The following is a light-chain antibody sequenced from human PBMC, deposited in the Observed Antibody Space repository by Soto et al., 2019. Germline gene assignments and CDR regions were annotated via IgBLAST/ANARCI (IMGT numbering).Light chain of an antibody. CDR2: DTN. V-gene: IGLV7-46*01. J-gene: IGLJ1*01. CDR3: LLLYSGNRRV. Sequence: QAVVTQEPSLTVSPGATVTLTCGSSTGTVTSGHYPYWFQQRPGQAPTTLIYDTNNKYSWTPDRFSGSLLGGKAALTLSGAQPEDEGDYYCLLLYSGNRRVFVPGTKLTVL. CDR1: TGTVTSGHY.